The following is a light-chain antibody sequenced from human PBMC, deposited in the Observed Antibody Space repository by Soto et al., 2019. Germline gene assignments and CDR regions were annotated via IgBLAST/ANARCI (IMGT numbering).Light chain of an antibody. V-gene: IGLV1-44*01. CDR2: SNN. CDR3: AAWDDSLNGLV. J-gene: IGLJ2*01. Sequence: QSVLTQPPSASGTPGQRVTISCSGSSSNIGSNTVNWYQQLPGTAPKLLIYSNNQRPSGVPDRSSGSKSGTSASLAISGLQSEDEADYYCAAWDDSLNGLVFGGGTKLTVL. CDR1: SSNIGSNT.